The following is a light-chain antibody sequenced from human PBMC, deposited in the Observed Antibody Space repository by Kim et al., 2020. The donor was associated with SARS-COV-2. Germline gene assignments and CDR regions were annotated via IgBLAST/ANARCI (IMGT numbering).Light chain of an antibody. CDR1: ESLVQSDGNSY. J-gene: IGKJ4*01. CDR3: TQVHNPLT. V-gene: IGKV2-24*01. Sequence: NVMTQTPLSSPVTLGQPASISCRSSESLVQSDGNSYLTWLQQRPGQPPRLLIYKISNRFSGVPDRFSGSGTGTDFTLKISRVEAEDVGIYYCTQVHNPLTFGGGTKVDIK. CDR2: KIS.